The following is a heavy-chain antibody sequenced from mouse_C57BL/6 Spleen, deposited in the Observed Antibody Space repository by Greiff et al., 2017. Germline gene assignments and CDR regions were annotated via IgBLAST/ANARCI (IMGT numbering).Heavy chain of an antibody. CDR2: IDPNSGGT. V-gene: IGHV1-72*01. Sequence: QVQLQQPGAELVKPGASVKLSCKASGYTFTSYWMHWVQQRPGRGLEWIGRIDPNSGGTKYNEKFKSKATLTVDKPSSTAYMQLCSLTSVASEGYYCASEGICNGNYAWFACWGQGTLVTVSA. J-gene: IGHJ3*01. CDR1: GYTFTSYW. CDR3: ASEGICNGNYAWFAC. D-gene: IGHD2-1*01.